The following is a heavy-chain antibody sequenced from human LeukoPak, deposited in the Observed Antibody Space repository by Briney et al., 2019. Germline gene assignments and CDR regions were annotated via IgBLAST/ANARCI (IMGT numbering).Heavy chain of an antibody. Sequence: ASVKVSCKASGYTFTGYYMHWVRQAPGQGLEWMGRINPNSGGINYAQKFQGRVTMTRDTSISTAYMELSRLRSDDTAVYYCARSMVRGVSPFLAFDIWGQGTMVTVSS. J-gene: IGHJ3*02. CDR2: INPNSGGI. CDR3: ARSMVRGVSPFLAFDI. V-gene: IGHV1-2*06. CDR1: GYTFTGYY. D-gene: IGHD3-10*01.